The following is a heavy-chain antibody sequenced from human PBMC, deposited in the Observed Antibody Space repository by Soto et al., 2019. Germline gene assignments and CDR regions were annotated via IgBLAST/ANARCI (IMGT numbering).Heavy chain of an antibody. V-gene: IGHV4-31*03. CDR3: ARKGYSYGHGINWFDP. J-gene: IGHJ5*02. Sequence: PSETLSLTCTVSGGSISSGGYYWSWIRQHPGKGLEWIGYIYYSGSTYYNPSLKSRVTISVDASKNQFSLKLSSVTAADTAVYYCARKGYSYGHGINWFDPWGQGTLVTVSS. CDR1: GGSISSGGYY. CDR2: IYYSGST. D-gene: IGHD5-18*01.